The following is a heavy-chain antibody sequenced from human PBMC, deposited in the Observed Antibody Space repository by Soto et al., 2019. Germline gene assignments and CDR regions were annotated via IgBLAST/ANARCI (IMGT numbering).Heavy chain of an antibody. CDR1: GFTFSTYW. CDR2: IKSDGTIA. J-gene: IGHJ6*02. V-gene: IGHV3-74*01. D-gene: IGHD2-21*01. Sequence: TGGSLRLSCAASGFTFSTYWMNWVRQAPGKGLVWLAGIKSDGTIANSADSVKGRFTISRDNAQNILYLQMNSLRAEDTAVYYCTRLSGDHSAFFYYGMDVWGQGTTVTAP. CDR3: TRLSGDHSAFFYYGMDV.